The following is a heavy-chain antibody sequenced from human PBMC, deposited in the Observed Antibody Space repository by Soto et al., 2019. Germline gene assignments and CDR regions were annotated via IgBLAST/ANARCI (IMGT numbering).Heavy chain of an antibody. V-gene: IGHV1-46*01. CDR2: INPSGGNT. J-gene: IGHJ4*02. Sequence: QVQLVQSGAEVKKPGASVKVSCKASGYTFTHYYIHWVRQAPGQGLEWMGMINPSGGNTDYAQKFQGRVTMTTDTSTTTVYMELSSLRSDDTAVYYCARPPFPGCINGVCYPCDHWGQGTPGHRLL. CDR3: ARPPFPGCINGVCYPCDH. CDR1: GYTFTHYY. D-gene: IGHD2-8*01.